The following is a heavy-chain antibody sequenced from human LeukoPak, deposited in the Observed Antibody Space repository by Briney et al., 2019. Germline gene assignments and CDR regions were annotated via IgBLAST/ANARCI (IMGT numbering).Heavy chain of an antibody. D-gene: IGHD4-17*01. J-gene: IGHJ4*02. CDR1: GDSVSSNSAA. CDR3: ARVSPNTVTTLQYFDY. V-gene: IGHV6-1*01. Sequence: SQTLSLTCAISGDSVSSNSAAWNWIRQSPSRGLEWLGRTYYRSKWYNDYAVSVKSRITINPDTSKNQFSLQLNSVTPEDTAVYYCARVSPNTVTTLQYFDYWGQGTLVTVSP. CDR2: TYYRSKWYN.